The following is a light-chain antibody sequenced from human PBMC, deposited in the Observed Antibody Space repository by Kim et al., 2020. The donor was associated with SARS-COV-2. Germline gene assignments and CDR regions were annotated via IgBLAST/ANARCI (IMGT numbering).Light chain of an antibody. J-gene: IGLJ3*02. CDR2: RNN. Sequence: RQTATPTCTGNSNNVGNEGATWLQQHQGHPPKLLSYRNNNRPSGVSERFSASRSGNTASLTITGLQPADEADYYCSAWDSSLSEWMFGGGTQLTVL. V-gene: IGLV10-54*01. CDR3: SAWDSSLSEWM. CDR1: SNNVGNEG.